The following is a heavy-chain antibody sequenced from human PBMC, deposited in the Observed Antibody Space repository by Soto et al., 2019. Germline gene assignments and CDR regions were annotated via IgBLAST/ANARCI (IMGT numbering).Heavy chain of an antibody. CDR2: IIPLFGTA. CDR3: ARPKGSYSSGYYYFDY. CDR1: GGTFSTYS. V-gene: IGHV1-69*13. Sequence: GAPVKVSCKTSGGTFSTYSIYWVRQAPGQGLEWMGAIIPLFGTADYAQKFQGRVTITADESTSTASMELSSLRSEDTAVYYCARPKGSYSSGYYYFDYWGQGTLVTVSS. J-gene: IGHJ4*02. D-gene: IGHD6-19*01.